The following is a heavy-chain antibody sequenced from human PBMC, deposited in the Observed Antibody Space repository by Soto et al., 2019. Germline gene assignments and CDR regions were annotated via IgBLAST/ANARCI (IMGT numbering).Heavy chain of an antibody. D-gene: IGHD3-22*01. CDR2: IYYSGST. V-gene: IGHV4-59*08. CDR1: GGSISSYY. CDR3: ARHLYYYDSSGYYYVHYYYGMDV. Sequence: QVQLQESGPGLVKPSETLSLTCTVSGGSISSYYWSWIRQPPGKGLEWIGYIYYSGSTNYNPSLKSRATISVATSKNQFSLKLSSVTAADTAVYYCARHLYYYDSSGYYYVHYYYGMDVWGQGTTVTVSS. J-gene: IGHJ6*02.